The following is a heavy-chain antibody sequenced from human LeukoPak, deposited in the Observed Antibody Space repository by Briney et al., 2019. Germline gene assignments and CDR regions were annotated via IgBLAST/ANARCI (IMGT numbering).Heavy chain of an antibody. Sequence: ETLSLTCTVSGGSISTYYWSWIRQPPGKGLEWIGFIHHTGTTISNPSLKSRVTISADTSKNQFSLKLRSVTAADTAVYFCEREEDGVVDDAFDVWGPGTMVTVSS. CDR3: EREEDGVVDDAFDV. V-gene: IGHV4-59*01. CDR2: IHHTGTT. J-gene: IGHJ3*01. D-gene: IGHD2-8*01. CDR1: GGSISTYY.